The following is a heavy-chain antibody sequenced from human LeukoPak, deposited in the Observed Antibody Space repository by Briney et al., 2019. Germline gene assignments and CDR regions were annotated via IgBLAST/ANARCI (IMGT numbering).Heavy chain of an antibody. CDR1: GYIFTSYW. J-gene: IGHJ4*02. V-gene: IGHV5-51*01. CDR3: ARLYYYDSSGYYSPFDY. CDR2: IYPGDSDT. D-gene: IGHD3-22*01. Sequence: LGGSLKISCKGSGYIFTSYWIGWGRQVPGKGLEWMGIIYPGDSDTRYSPSFQGQVTISADKSISTAYLQWSSLKASDTAMYYCARLYYYDSSGYYSPFDYWGQGTLVTVSS.